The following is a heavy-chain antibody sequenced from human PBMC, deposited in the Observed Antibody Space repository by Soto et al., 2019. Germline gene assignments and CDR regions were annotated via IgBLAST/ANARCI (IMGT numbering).Heavy chain of an antibody. V-gene: IGHV4-39*01. CDR2: IYQSGST. J-gene: IGHJ4*02. Sequence: SETLSLTCTVSGGSISSGGYYWSWIRQHPGKGLEWIGCIYQSGSTYYNPSLKSRVTISVDTSKDQFSLTLSSVSAADTAVYYCARRITVTISYYFDYWGQGSLVTVSS. CDR1: GGSISSGGYY. D-gene: IGHD4-17*01. CDR3: ARRITVTISYYFDY.